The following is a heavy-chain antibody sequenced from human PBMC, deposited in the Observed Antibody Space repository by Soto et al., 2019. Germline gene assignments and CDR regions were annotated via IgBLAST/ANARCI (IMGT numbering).Heavy chain of an antibody. CDR1: GLTFSTYG. Sequence: DVQLLESGGDLVQPGGSLKLSCATSGLTFSTYGMNWVRQAPGKGLEWVAGISGGGITTYYADSMKGRFSISRDNSKNTLFLEMNSLRVEDTALYYCAKEGTTVGRFFDHWGRGTLVTVSS. CDR3: AKEGTTVGRFFDH. CDR2: ISGGGITT. D-gene: IGHD4-17*01. V-gene: IGHV3-23*01. J-gene: IGHJ4*01.